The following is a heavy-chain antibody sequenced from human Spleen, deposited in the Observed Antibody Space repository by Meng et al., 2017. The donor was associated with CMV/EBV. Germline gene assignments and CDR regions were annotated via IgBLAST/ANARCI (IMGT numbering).Heavy chain of an antibody. V-gene: IGHV4-61*01. CDR2: IFYSGST. J-gene: IGHJ4*02. D-gene: IGHD3-22*01. CDR1: GASVSIGSYY. CDR3: ARDRSSGYCDY. Sequence: SETLSLTCTVSGASVSIGSYYWSWIRQPPGKGLEWIGYIFYSGSTNYNPSLKSRVTMSVDTSKNQFSLKLSSVSAADTALYYCARDRSSGYCDYWGQGTLVTVSS.